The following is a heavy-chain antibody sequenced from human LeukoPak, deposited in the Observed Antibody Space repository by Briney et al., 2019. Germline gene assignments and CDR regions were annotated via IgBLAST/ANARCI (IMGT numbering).Heavy chain of an antibody. Sequence: SVKVSCKASGGTFSSYAISWVRQAPGQGLEWMGGIIPIFGTANYAQKFQGRVTITTDESTSTAYMELSSLRSEDTAVYYCARSIVATIANYYYYYMDVWGKGTTVTVSS. CDR3: ARSIVATIANYYYYYMDV. CDR2: IIPIFGTA. D-gene: IGHD5-12*01. V-gene: IGHV1-69*05. J-gene: IGHJ6*03. CDR1: GGTFSSYA.